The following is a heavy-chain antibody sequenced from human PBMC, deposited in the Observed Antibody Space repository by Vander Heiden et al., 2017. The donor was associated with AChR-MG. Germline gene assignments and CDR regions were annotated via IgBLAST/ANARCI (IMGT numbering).Heavy chain of an antibody. D-gene: IGHD1-26*01. Sequence: QVQLQQSGPGLVKPSQSLSLTCVISGDRVSSNTGAWNWIRQSPSRGLEWLGRTYYRSKWDYDYAESVKSQITINPDTSKNQFSLQLNSVTPEDTAIYYCASIVGATSDAFHIWGQGTMVTVSS. CDR3: ASIVGATSDAFHI. V-gene: IGHV6-1*01. J-gene: IGHJ3*02. CDR2: TYYRSKWDY. CDR1: GDRVSSNTGA.